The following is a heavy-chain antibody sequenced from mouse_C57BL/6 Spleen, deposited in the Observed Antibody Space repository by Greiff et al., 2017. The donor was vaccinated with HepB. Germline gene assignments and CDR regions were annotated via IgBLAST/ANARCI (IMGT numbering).Heavy chain of an antibody. V-gene: IGHV2-4*01. CDR2: IWSGGST. Sequence: QVHVKQSGPGLVQPSQSLSITCTVSGFSLTSYGVHWVRQPPGKGLEWLGVIWSGGSTDYNAAFISRLSISKDNSKSQVFFKMNSLQADDTAIYYCAKNFWQGGYFDYWGQGTTLTVSS. J-gene: IGHJ2*01. CDR1: GFSLTSYG. CDR3: AKNFWQGGYFDY. D-gene: IGHD1-1*02.